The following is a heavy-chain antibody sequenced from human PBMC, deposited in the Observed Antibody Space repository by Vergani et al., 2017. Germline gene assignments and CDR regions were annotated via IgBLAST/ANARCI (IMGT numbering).Heavy chain of an antibody. J-gene: IGHJ4*01. CDR1: GFIFSEFA. Sequence: QVQLMESGGGVVQPGKSLRLSCVGSGFIFSEFAIHWVRQAPGKGLEWLAVISYDGYKIYYIKPVKGRFTISRDNSKNTVYLQINSLTTDDTSFYYCARDYDFWSGYYKGFDNWGQGTLVTVSS. CDR2: ISYDGYKI. CDR3: ARDYDFWSGYYKGFDN. D-gene: IGHD3-3*01. V-gene: IGHV3-30*19.